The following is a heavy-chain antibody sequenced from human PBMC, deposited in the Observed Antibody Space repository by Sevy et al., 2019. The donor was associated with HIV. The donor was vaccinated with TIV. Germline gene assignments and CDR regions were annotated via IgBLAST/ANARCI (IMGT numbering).Heavy chain of an antibody. J-gene: IGHJ5*02. V-gene: IGHV3-23*01. Sequence: GGSLRLSCVASGFTFSSYGMSWVRQAPGEGLECVSDISGSGGSTYYEDSGRGRFTRSRDNSKNTLYLQMNSLRADDTAVYYCAKETIRGTYNWFDPWGQGTLVTVSS. D-gene: IGHD3-10*01. CDR1: GFTFSSYG. CDR2: ISGSGGST. CDR3: AKETIRGTYNWFDP.